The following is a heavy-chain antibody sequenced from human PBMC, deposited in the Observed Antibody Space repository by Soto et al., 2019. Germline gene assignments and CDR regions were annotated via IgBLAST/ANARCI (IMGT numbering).Heavy chain of an antibody. D-gene: IGHD3-16*02. CDR2: INPSGGST. Sequence: ASVKVSCKASGYTFSTYYMHWVRQAPGQGYEWMGIINPSGGSTTYAQKFQGRVTITTDESTTTAYMELSSLRSEDTAVYYCAKGGVIVQGNWFDPWGQGTLVTVS. V-gene: IGHV1-46*01. CDR1: GYTFSTYY. CDR3: AKGGVIVQGNWFDP. J-gene: IGHJ5*02.